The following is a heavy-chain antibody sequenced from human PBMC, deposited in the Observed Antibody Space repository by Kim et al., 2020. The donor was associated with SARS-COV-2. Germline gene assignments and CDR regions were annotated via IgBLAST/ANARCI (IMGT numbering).Heavy chain of an antibody. Sequence: SETLSLTCTVSGGSISSYYWSWIRQPAGKGLEWIGRIYTSGSTNYNPSLKSRVTMSVDTSKNQFSLKLSSVTAADTAVYYCARSARREIVVGGVDWFDPWGQGTLVTVSS. CDR1: GGSISSYY. CDR2: IYTSGST. CDR3: ARSARREIVVGGVDWFDP. D-gene: IGHD3-22*01. J-gene: IGHJ5*02. V-gene: IGHV4-4*07.